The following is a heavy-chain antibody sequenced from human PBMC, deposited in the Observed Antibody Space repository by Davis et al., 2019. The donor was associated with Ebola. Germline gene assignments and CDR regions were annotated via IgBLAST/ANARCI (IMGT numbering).Heavy chain of an antibody. V-gene: IGHV1-2*02. CDR3: ATAYSTFYSTFFDN. CDR1: GYTFTGYY. CDR2: INPNSGGT. J-gene: IGHJ4*02. Sequence: ASVTLSCTASGYTFTGYYMHWVRQAPGQGLEWMGWINPNSGGTNYAQKFQGSAAIAADESTSTAYLELNTLRSEDTAIYYCATAYSTFYSTFFDNWGQGTLVTVSS. D-gene: IGHD2/OR15-2a*01.